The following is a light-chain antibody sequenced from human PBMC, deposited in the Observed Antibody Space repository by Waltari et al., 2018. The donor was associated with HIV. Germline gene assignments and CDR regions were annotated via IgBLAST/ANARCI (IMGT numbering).Light chain of an antibody. CDR2: QDN. CDR3: QAWDSSTEG. Sequence: SYELTQPPSVSVSPGQTASITCSGDNLGDKYAYWYQQKPGQSPVLVIYQDNKPPSGIPERFSGSNSGNTATLTIRGTQSMDEADYYCQAWDSSTEGFGGGTKLTVL. CDR1: NLGDKY. V-gene: IGLV3-1*01. J-gene: IGLJ3*02.